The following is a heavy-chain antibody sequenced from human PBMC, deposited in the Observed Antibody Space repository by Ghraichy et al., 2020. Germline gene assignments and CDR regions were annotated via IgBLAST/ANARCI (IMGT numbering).Heavy chain of an antibody. J-gene: IGHJ4*02. CDR2: ISPHSGGT. V-gene: IGHV1-2*06. CDR3: AKWGGNCGVGSCYHADY. CDR1: GYTFTGYY. Sequence: ASVKVSCKASGYTFTGYYINWVRQAPGQGLEWVGRISPHSGGTNYAQKFQGRVTVTRDTSISTAYMELTSLRSDDTAVYYCAKWGGNCGVGSCYHADYWGQGTLVTVSS. D-gene: IGHD2-15*01.